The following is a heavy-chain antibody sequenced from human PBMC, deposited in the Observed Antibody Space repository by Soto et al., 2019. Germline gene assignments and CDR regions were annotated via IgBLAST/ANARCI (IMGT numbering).Heavy chain of an antibody. CDR2: ISSSSGTI. D-gene: IGHD3-22*01. J-gene: IGHJ4*02. V-gene: IGHV3-48*02. CDR3: ARDDSSGYYIEPCDY. CDR1: GFTFSSNS. Sequence: HPSESLRLSCAASGFTFSSNSMNFFRHSPFKWLEWVSYISSSSGTIYYADSVKGRFTISRDNAKNSLYLQMHSLRDEDTAVYYCARDDSSGYYIEPCDYWGQGTLVTVSS.